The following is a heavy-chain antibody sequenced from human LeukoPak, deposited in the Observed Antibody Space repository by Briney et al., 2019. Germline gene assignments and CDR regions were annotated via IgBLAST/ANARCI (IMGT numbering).Heavy chain of an antibody. D-gene: IGHD5-12*01. CDR3: ARVDSGYDFPFDY. Sequence: GGSLRLSCAASGFSFGDYYMSWIRQAPGKGPELVSYISGAGSIIYNIDSVKGCFTISRDNAKKSLYLQMNSLRVEDTAVYYCARVDSGYDFPFDYWGQGTLVTVSS. V-gene: IGHV3-11*01. J-gene: IGHJ4*02. CDR1: GFSFGDYY. CDR2: ISGAGSII.